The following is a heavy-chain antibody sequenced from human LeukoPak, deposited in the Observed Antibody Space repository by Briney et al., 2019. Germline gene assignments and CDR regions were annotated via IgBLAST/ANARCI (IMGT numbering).Heavy chain of an antibody. CDR3: AQVAGSSYYFDY. J-gene: IGHJ4*02. D-gene: IGHD6-19*01. CDR1: GGSFSGYY. Sequence: PSETLSLTCAVYGGSFSGYYWSWIRQPPGKGLEWIGEINHSGSTNYKPSLKSRVTISVDTSKNQFSLKLSSVTAADTAVYYCAQVAGSSYYFDYWGQGTLVTVSS. CDR2: INHSGST. V-gene: IGHV4-34*01.